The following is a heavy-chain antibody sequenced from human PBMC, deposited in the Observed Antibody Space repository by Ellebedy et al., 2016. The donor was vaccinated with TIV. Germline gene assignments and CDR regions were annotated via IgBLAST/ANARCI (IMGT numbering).Heavy chain of an antibody. J-gene: IGHJ3*02. V-gene: IGHV1-69*04. CDR1: GGTFSSYA. CDR3: AGWGYYDSSGYYADDAFDI. D-gene: IGHD3-22*01. CDR2: IIPILGIA. Sequence: AASVKVSCKASGGTFSSYAISWVRQAPGQGLEWMGRIIPILGIANYAQKFQGRVTITADKSTSTAYMELSSLRSEDTAVYYCAGWGYYDSSGYYADDAFDIWGQGTMVTVSS.